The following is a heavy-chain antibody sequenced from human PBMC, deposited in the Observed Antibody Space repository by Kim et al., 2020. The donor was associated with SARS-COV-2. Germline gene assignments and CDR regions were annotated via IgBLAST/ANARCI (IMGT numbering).Heavy chain of an antibody. V-gene: IGHV4-39*02. D-gene: IGHD3-22*01. J-gene: IGHJ4*02. CDR2: IYYSGST. CDR3: AREGYHYDSSGYYYFDY. Sequence: SETLSLTCTVSGGSISSSSYYWGWIRQPPGKGLEWIGSIYYSGSTYYNPSLKSRVTISVDTSKNQFSLKLSSVTAAGTAVYYCAREGYHYDSSGYYYFDYWGQGTLVTVSS. CDR1: GGSISSSSYY.